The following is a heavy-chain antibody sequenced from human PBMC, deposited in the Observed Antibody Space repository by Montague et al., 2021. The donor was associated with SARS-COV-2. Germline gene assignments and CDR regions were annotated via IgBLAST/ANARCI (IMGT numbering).Heavy chain of an antibody. CDR1: GFTFSSYA. V-gene: IGHV3-21*06. Sequence: SLSLSCAASGFTFSSYAMNWVRQAPGKGLEWVASISGSGADIYYAPSLKGRFTISRDNARNSLFLQMSSLRADDTALYYCAWWRWQQSEFDYWGQGTLVTVSS. D-gene: IGHD5-24*01. CDR3: AWWRWQQSEFDY. J-gene: IGHJ4*02. CDR2: ISGSGADI.